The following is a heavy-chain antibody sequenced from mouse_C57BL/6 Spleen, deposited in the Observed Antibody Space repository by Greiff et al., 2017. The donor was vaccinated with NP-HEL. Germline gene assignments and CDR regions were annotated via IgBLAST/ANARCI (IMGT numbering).Heavy chain of an antibody. Sequence: VQRVESGPELVKPGASVKISCKASGYAFSSSWMNWVKQRPGKGLEWIGRIYPGDGDTNYNGKFKGKATLTADKSSSTAYMQLSSLTSEDSAVYFCASSLTGAWFAYWGQGTLVTVSA. J-gene: IGHJ3*01. CDR1: GYAFSSSW. CDR3: ASSLTGAWFAY. CDR2: IYPGDGDT. D-gene: IGHD4-1*01. V-gene: IGHV1-82*01.